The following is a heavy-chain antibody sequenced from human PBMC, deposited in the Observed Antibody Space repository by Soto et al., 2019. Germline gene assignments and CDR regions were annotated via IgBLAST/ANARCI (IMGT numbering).Heavy chain of an antibody. CDR3: ARDLGYYDSSGYYA. Sequence: SVKVSCKASGGTFSSYAISWVRQAPGQGLERMGGIIPIFGTANYAQKFQGRVTITADESTSTAYMELSSLRSEDTAVYYCARDLGYYDSSGYYAWGQGTLVTVSS. CDR1: GGTFSSYA. J-gene: IGHJ5*02. CDR2: IIPIFGTA. V-gene: IGHV1-69*13. D-gene: IGHD3-22*01.